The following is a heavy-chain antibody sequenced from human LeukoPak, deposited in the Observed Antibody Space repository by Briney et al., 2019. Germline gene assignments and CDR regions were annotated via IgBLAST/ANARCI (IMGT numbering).Heavy chain of an antibody. CDR3: ARAREQRFDS. CDR2: INPNSGGT. CDR1: EYTFNGYY. Sequence: ASVKVSCKASEYTFNGYYIHLVRQAPGQGLEWMGWINPNSGGTDYAQKLQGRVTMTRDTSISTAYMEVSRLRSDDTALYYCARAREQRFDSWGQGTLVTVSS. J-gene: IGHJ4*02. D-gene: IGHD1/OR15-1a*01. V-gene: IGHV1-2*02.